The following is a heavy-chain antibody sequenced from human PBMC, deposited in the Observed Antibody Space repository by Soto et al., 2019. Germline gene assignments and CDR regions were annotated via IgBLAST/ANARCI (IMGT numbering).Heavy chain of an antibody. J-gene: IGHJ4*02. Sequence: QVQLVESGGGVVQPGRSLRLSCAASGFTFSSYGMHWVRQAPGKGLEWVAVISYDGSNKYYADSVKGRFTISRDNSKNTLDLQMNSLRAEDTAVYYCAKDYGHMVRGVLVDYWGQGTLVTVSS. CDR1: GFTFSSYG. D-gene: IGHD3-10*01. CDR3: AKDYGHMVRGVLVDY. V-gene: IGHV3-30*18. CDR2: ISYDGSNK.